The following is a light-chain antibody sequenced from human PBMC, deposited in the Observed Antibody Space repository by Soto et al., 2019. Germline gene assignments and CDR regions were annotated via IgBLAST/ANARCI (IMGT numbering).Light chain of an antibody. CDR1: NSDVGRYNS. Sequence: QSALTQPHSVSGSPGQSVTISCTGTNSDVGRYNSVSWYQQLPGKAPQLIISAVRQQPSGVPDRFSGSKSGNTASLTISGLQTDDEADYFCFSYTANDNWVFGGGTKLTVL. CDR2: AVR. J-gene: IGLJ3*02. V-gene: IGLV2-11*01. CDR3: FSYTANDNWV.